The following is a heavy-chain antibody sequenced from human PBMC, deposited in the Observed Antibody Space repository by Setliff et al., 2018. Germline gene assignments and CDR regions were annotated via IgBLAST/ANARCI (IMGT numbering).Heavy chain of an antibody. Sequence: PGESLKISCKASGYRFTSQWIAWVRQTPGRGLEWMGIIYPADSDTTYSPSFQGQVTISVDKSLSTAYLQWSSLKASDSGKYYCARRGYGGYIYGSFDSWGHGTLVTVSS. V-gene: IGHV5-51*01. CDR1: GYRFTSQW. CDR2: IYPADSDT. J-gene: IGHJ5*01. D-gene: IGHD5-18*01. CDR3: ARRGYGGYIYGSFDS.